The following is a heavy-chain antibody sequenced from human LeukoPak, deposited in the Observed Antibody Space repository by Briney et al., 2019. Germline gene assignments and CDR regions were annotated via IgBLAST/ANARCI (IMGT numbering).Heavy chain of an antibody. CDR1: GFTFSSYA. D-gene: IGHD6-13*01. J-gene: IGHJ4*02. CDR3: AKRTPTAYSNN. CDR2: ISGSGGST. Sequence: GGSLRLSCVASGFTFSSYAMSWVRQAPGKGLEWVSAISGSGGSTYDAGSVKGRFTISRDNSKNTLYLQMNSLRAEDTAVYYCAKRTPTAYSNNWGQGTLVTVSS. V-gene: IGHV3-23*01.